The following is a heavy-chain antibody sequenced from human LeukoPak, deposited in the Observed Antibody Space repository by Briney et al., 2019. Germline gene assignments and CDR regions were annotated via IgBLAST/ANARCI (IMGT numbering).Heavy chain of an antibody. J-gene: IGHJ5*02. D-gene: IGHD3-3*01. CDR2: ISSSSSYI. V-gene: IGHV3-21*04. Sequence: GGSLRLSCAASGFTFSSYSMNWVRQAPGKGLEWVSSISSSSSYIYYADSVKGRFTISRDNSKNALYLQMNSLRADDTAVYYCAKSPDYDFWSGSRFDPWGQGTLVTVSS. CDR1: GFTFSSYS. CDR3: AKSPDYDFWSGSRFDP.